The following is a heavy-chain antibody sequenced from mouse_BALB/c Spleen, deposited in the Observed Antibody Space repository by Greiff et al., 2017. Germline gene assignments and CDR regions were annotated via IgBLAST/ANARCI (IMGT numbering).Heavy chain of an antibody. CDR3: ARTITTVVAEGYFDV. D-gene: IGHD1-1*01. V-gene: IGHV1-80*01. Sequence: VQLVESGAELVRPGSSVKISCKASGYAFSSYWMNWVKQRPGQGLEWIGQIYPGDGDTNYNGKFKGKATLTADKSSSTAYMQLSSLTSEDSAVYFCARTITTVVAEGYFDVWGAGTTVTVSS. J-gene: IGHJ1*01. CDR2: IYPGDGDT. CDR1: GYAFSSYW.